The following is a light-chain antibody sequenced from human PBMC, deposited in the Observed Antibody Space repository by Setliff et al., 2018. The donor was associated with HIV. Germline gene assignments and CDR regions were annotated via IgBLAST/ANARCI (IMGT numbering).Light chain of an antibody. CDR2: SNN. CDR3: AAWDGSLKGVV. V-gene: IGLV1-44*01. CDR1: TSNIGSNT. Sequence: PPSVSGTPGQRVTISCSGSTSNIGSNTVNWYHQIPGTAPNLLIYSNNQRPSGVPDRFSGSKSGASASLAISGLQSEDEADYYCAAWDGSLKGVVFGGGTK. J-gene: IGLJ2*01.